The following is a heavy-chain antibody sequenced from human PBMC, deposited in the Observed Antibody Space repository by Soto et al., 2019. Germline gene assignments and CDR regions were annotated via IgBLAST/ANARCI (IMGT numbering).Heavy chain of an antibody. CDR1: DGSSNNYY. CDR3: ARGGLIRGVISY. Sequence: QVQLQQWGAGLLKPSETLSLTCAVYDGSSNNYYWSWIRQPPGKGLEWIGEINHSGSTNYNASLKSRVTISEDTSKKQFSLEPRFVTAADTAVYYCARGGLIRGVISYWGQGTLVTVSS. J-gene: IGHJ4*02. V-gene: IGHV4-34*01. CDR2: INHSGST. D-gene: IGHD3-10*01.